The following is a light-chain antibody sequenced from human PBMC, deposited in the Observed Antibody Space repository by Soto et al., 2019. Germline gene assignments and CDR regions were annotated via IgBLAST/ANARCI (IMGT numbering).Light chain of an antibody. CDR3: QQYKQWPVG. Sequence: ITQSPTTLSVSPGERATLSCRASHSVSNNLAWYQQKPGQAPRLLIYGASTRDTGVPARFSGSGSATQFTLTISRLQSEDFGLYYCQQYKQWPVGFGGGTKVDIK. CDR1: HSVSNN. CDR2: GAS. V-gene: IGKV3-15*01. J-gene: IGKJ4*01.